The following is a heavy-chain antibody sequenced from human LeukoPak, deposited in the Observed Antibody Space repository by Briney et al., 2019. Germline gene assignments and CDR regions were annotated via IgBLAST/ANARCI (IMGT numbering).Heavy chain of an antibody. Sequence: GSLRLSCAASGFTFSSYAMHWVRQAPGKGLEWGAVISYDGSNKYYADSVKGRFTISRDNSKNTLYLQMNSLRAEDTAVYYCARIAVAGNLDYWGQGTLVTVSS. CDR1: GFTFSSYA. D-gene: IGHD6-19*01. CDR3: ARIAVAGNLDY. J-gene: IGHJ4*02. CDR2: ISYDGSNK. V-gene: IGHV3-30*04.